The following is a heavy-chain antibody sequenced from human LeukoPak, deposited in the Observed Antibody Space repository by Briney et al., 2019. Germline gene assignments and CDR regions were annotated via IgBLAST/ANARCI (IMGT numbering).Heavy chain of an antibody. J-gene: IGHJ4*02. V-gene: IGHV4-38-2*02. D-gene: IGHD6-13*01. CDR1: GYSISSGYY. CDR3: ARGYSSSWYRPFDY. CDR2: IYHSGST. Sequence: SETLSLTCTVSGYSISSGYYWGWIRQPPGKGLEWIGEIYHSGSTNYNPSLKSRVTISVDKSKNQFSLKLSSVTAADTAVYYCARGYSSSWYRPFDYWGQGTLVTVSS.